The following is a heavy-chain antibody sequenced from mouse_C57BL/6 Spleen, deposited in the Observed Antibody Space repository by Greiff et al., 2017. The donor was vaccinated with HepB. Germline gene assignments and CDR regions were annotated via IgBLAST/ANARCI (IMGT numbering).Heavy chain of an antibody. CDR1: GYTFTSYW. D-gene: IGHD2-5*01. Sequence: QVQLQQPGAELVRPGSSVKLSCKASGYTFTSYWMDWVKQRPGQGLEWIGNIYPSDSETHYNQKFKDKATLTVDKSSSTAYMQLSSLTSEDSAVYYCARSAYYSNPAYWGHGTTLTVSS. CDR2: IYPSDSET. CDR3: ARSAYYSNPAY. V-gene: IGHV1-61*01. J-gene: IGHJ2*01.